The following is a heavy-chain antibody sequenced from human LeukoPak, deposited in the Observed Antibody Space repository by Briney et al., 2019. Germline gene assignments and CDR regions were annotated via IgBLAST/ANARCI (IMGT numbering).Heavy chain of an antibody. J-gene: IGHJ6*03. CDR1: GGSISSYY. CDR2: IYTSGST. Sequence: SETLSLTCTVPGGSISSYYWSWIRQPAGKGLEWIWRIYTSGSTNYNPSLKSRVTMSVDTSKNQFSLKMSSVTAEDTAVYYCARVRKSSTSWSGDYYYYYMDVWGKGTTVTVSS. CDR3: ARVRKSSTSWSGDYYYYYMDV. D-gene: IGHD2-2*01. V-gene: IGHV4-4*07.